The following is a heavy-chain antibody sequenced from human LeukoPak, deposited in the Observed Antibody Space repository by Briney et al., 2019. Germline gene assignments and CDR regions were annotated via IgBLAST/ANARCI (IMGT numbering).Heavy chain of an antibody. V-gene: IGHV4-39*01. D-gene: IGHD5-12*01. CDR2: IYYSGST. CDR3: ARVDGWAYSGYDAFAFLRAP. J-gene: IGHJ5*02. CDR1: GGSISSGSYY. Sequence: SETLSLTCTVSGGSISSGSYYWGWIRQPPGKGLEWIGRIYYSGSTYYNPSLQSRVTISIDTSKNQFSLKLSSVTAADTAVYYCARVDGWAYSGYDAFAFLRAPWGQGTLVTVSS.